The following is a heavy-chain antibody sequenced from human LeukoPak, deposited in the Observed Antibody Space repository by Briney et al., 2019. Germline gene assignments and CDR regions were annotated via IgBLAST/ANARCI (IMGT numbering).Heavy chain of an antibody. V-gene: IGHV4-39*07. CDR1: SGSIRSSSYY. CDR2: IYYSEST. CDR3: AIDGGYHYFDY. D-gene: IGHD2-15*01. Sequence: PSETLSLTCTVSSGSIRSSSYYWGWIRQPPGKGLEWIGNIYYSESTYYNPSLKSRVTISVDTSKNQFSLKLSSVTAADTAVYYCAIDGGYHYFDYWGQGSLVTVSS. J-gene: IGHJ4*02.